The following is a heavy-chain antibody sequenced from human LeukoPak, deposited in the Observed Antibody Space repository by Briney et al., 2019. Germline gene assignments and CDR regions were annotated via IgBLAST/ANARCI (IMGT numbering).Heavy chain of an antibody. CDR3: ARGSRESIAARPLFYFDY. V-gene: IGHV1-46*01. CDR1: GYTFTSYY. Sequence: ASVKVSCKASGYTFTSYYMHWVRQAPGQGLEWMGIINPSGGSTSYAQKFQGRVTMTRDTSTNTVYMELSSLRSEDTAVYYCARGSRESIAARPLFYFDYWGQGTLVTVSS. D-gene: IGHD6-6*01. J-gene: IGHJ4*02. CDR2: INPSGGST.